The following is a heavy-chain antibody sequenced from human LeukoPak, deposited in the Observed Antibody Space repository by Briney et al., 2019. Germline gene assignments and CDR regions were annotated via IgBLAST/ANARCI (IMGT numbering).Heavy chain of an antibody. Sequence: GGSLRLSCAASGFTFSSYAMSWVRQAPGKGLEWVSAISGSGANTYYADSVKGRFTISRDNSTNTLYLQMNSLRAEDTAVYYCAKDRPGYCSSISCYTGSDYWGQGTLVTVSS. CDR1: GFTFSSYA. V-gene: IGHV3-23*01. CDR3: AKDRPGYCSSISCYTGSDY. CDR2: ISGSGANT. D-gene: IGHD2-2*02. J-gene: IGHJ4*02.